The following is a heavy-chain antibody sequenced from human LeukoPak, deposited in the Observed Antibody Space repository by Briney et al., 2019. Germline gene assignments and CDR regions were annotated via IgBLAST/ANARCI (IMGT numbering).Heavy chain of an antibody. J-gene: IGHJ6*02. CDR3: AKRTRGMDV. CDR1: GFTFSSYG. V-gene: IGHV3-30*18. D-gene: IGHD3-3*01. Sequence: GGSLGLSCAASGFTFSSYGMHWVRQAPGKGLEWVAVISYDGSNKYYADSVKGRFTISRDNSKNTLYLQMNSLRAEDTAVYYCAKRTRGMDVWGQGTTVTVSS. CDR2: ISYDGSNK.